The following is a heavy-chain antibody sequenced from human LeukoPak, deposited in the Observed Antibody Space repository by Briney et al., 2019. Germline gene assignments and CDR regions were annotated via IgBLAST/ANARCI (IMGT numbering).Heavy chain of an antibody. D-gene: IGHD2-2*01. V-gene: IGHV1-2*02. Sequence: ASVKVSCKASRYTFTGYYMHWVRQAPGQGLEWMGWINPDTGATDIAQKFQGRVTMTRDTSISAAYMELSRLRSDDTAVYYCTRDHCSYINCYEDYYYGMDVWGQGTTVSVSS. CDR2: INPDTGAT. J-gene: IGHJ6*02. CDR3: TRDHCSYINCYEDYYYGMDV. CDR1: RYTFTGYY.